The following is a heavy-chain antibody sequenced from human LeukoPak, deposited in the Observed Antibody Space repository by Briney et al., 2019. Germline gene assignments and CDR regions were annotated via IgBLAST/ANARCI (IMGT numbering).Heavy chain of an antibody. D-gene: IGHD3-10*01. CDR1: GGSFSGYY. Sequence: PSETLSLTCAVYGGSFSGYYWSWIRQPPGKRLEWIGEINHSGSTNYNPSLKSRVTISVDTSKNQFSLKLSSVTAADTAVYYCAREQWFGEFKFDYWGQGTLVTVSS. CDR2: INHSGST. J-gene: IGHJ4*02. V-gene: IGHV4-34*01. CDR3: AREQWFGEFKFDY.